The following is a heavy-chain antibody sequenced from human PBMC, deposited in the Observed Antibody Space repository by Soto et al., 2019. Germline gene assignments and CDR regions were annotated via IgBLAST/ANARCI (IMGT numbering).Heavy chain of an antibody. CDR1: GYKFPTYW. V-gene: IGHV5-51*01. CDR2: FYPGASST. CDR3: ARANPDWWDYNYGMDV. J-gene: IGHJ6*02. Sequence: PXESLKICLKASGYKFPTYWIDWVRQIPGQGVEWMGIFYPGASSTRYSPSFQCQVTISVDKSISTAYLQWSSLKASDTAIYYCARANPDWWDYNYGMDVWGQGTTCTVSS. D-gene: IGHD2-15*01.